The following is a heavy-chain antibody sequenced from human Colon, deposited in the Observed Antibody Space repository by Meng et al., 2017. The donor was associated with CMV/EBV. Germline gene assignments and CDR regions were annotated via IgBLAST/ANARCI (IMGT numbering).Heavy chain of an antibody. CDR3: ARGVYNYGYGCHFDY. J-gene: IGHJ4*02. Sequence: GGSLRLSCVGSGFTFSTYEMNWVRQAPGKGLEWIAYIGSGGYNIYYADSVKGRFTISRDNAENSMYLQMNSLRAEDTALFYCARGVYNYGYGCHFDYWGQGTPVTVSS. V-gene: IGHV3-48*03. CDR2: IGSGGYNI. D-gene: IGHD3-16*01. CDR1: GFTFSTYE.